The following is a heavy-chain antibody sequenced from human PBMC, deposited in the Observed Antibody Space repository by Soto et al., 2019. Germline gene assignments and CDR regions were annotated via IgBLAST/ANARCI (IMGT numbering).Heavy chain of an antibody. D-gene: IGHD2-8*01. J-gene: IGHJ4*02. CDR3: ARDRAVCTNGVCYKGLDY. V-gene: IGHV4-30-4*01. Sequence: SETLSLTCTVSGGSISSGDYYWSWIRQPPGKGLEWIGYIYYSGSTYYNPSLKSRATISVDTSKNQFSLKLSSVTAADTAVYYCARDRAVCTNGVCYKGLDYWGQGTLVTVSS. CDR2: IYYSGST. CDR1: GGSISSGDYY.